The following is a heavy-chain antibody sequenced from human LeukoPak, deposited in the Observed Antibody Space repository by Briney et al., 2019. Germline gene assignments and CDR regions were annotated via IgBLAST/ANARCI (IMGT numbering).Heavy chain of an antibody. CDR3: ARSSTDIVVVPAAISSNY. CDR1: GGTFSSYA. D-gene: IGHD2-2*01. Sequence: ASVKVSCKASGGTFSSYAISWVRQAPGQGLEWMGGIIPIFGTANYAQKFQGRVTITADESTSTAYMELSSLRSEDTAVYYCARSSTDIVVVPAAISSNYWGQGTLVTVSS. J-gene: IGHJ4*02. V-gene: IGHV1-69*13. CDR2: IIPIFGTA.